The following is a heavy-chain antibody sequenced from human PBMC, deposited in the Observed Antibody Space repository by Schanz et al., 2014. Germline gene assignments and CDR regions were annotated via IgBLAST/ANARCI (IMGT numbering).Heavy chain of an antibody. CDR1: GGTFSSYT. V-gene: IGHV1-69*02. CDR3: ARGRGVYDY. J-gene: IGHJ4*02. CDR2: IIPVLNIA. Sequence: QLQLVQSGAEVKKPGSSVKVSCKLSGGTFSSYTISWMRQAPGQGLEWMGKIIPVLNIATYAQRFQGRVSITADTSTNTAYMELSSLTSEDTAVHYCARGRGVYDYWGQGTLVNDSS. D-gene: IGHD2-8*01.